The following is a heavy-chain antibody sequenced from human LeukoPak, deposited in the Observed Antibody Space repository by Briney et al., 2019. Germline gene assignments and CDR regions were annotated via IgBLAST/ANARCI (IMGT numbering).Heavy chain of an antibody. V-gene: IGHV1-69*13. D-gene: IGHD2-15*01. CDR1: GGTFSSYA. CDR2: IIPIFGTA. CDR3: ARTDIVVVVAATLGLGGYFDY. Sequence: SVKVSCKASGGTFSSYAIGWVRQAPGQGLEWMGGIIPIFGTANYAQKFQGRVTITADESTSTAYMELCSLRSEDTAVYYCARTDIVVVVAATLGLGGYFDYWGQGTLVTVSS. J-gene: IGHJ4*02.